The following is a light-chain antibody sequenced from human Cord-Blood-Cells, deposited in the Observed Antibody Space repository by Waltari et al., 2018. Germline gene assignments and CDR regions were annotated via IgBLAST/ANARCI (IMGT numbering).Light chain of an antibody. J-gene: IGLJ1*01. CDR2: GNS. CDR3: QSYDSSLSGTYV. CDR1: SSTIGAAYD. Sequence: QSVLTQPPSVSGAPGQRVTISCPGSSSTIGAAYDVHCYQQLPGPAPKLLIYGNSNRPSGVPDRFSGSKSGTSAYLAITGLQAEDEADYYCQSYDSSLSGTYVFGTGTKVTVL. V-gene: IGLV1-40*01.